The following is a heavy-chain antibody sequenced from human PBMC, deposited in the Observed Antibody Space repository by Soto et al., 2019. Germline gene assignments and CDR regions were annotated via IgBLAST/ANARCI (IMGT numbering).Heavy chain of an antibody. CDR3: ARGADYGDYPDAFDI. J-gene: IGHJ3*02. CDR2: ISAYNGNT. D-gene: IGHD4-17*01. CDR1: GYTFTSYG. Sequence: ASVKVSCKASGYTFTSYGISWVRQAPGQGLEWMGWISAYNGNTNYAQKLQGRVTMTTDTSTSTAYMELRSLRSDDTAVYYCARGADYGDYPDAFDIWGQGTMVTVSS. V-gene: IGHV1-18*01.